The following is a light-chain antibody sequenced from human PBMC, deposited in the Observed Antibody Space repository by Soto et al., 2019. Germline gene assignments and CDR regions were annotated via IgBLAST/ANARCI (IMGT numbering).Light chain of an antibody. J-gene: IGKJ1*01. Sequence: EIVLTQSPVTLSLSPGERATLSCRASQSVSNNYLAWYQQKPGQAPRLLIYDASNRATGIPDRFSGSGSGTDFTLTISRLEPEDFAVYYCQQYGSSGTFGQGTKVDIK. V-gene: IGKV3-20*01. CDR2: DAS. CDR3: QQYGSSGT. CDR1: QSVSNNY.